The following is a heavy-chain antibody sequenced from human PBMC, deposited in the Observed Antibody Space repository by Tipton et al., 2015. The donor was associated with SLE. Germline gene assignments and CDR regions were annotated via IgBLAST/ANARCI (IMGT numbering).Heavy chain of an antibody. CDR1: GGSISSYY. D-gene: IGHD6-19*01. V-gene: IGHV4-59*01. J-gene: IGHJ2*01. Sequence: LRLSCTVSGGSISSYYWSWIRQPPGKGLEWIGYIYYSGSTNYNPSLKSRVTISVDTSKNQFSLKLSPVTAADTAVYYCARAVRAGYFDLWGRGTLVTVSS. CDR3: ARAVRAGYFDL. CDR2: IYYSGST.